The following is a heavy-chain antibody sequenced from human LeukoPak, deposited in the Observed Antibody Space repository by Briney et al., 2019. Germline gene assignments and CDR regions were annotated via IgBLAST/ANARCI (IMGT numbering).Heavy chain of an antibody. J-gene: IGHJ3*02. CDR1: GDSISTGGYY. V-gene: IGHV4-31*03. Sequence: PSETLSLTCTVSGDSISTGGYYWSWIRQHPGKGLEWIGCFYYSGGTYYNPSLKSRVTLSGDTSKNHLSLRLTSVTAADTAVYYCARDQAPLDAFDIWGQGTMVTVSS. CDR2: FYYSGGT. CDR3: ARDQAPLDAFDI.